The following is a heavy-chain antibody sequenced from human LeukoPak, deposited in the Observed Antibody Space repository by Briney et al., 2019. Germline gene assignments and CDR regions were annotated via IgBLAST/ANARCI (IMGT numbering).Heavy chain of an antibody. Sequence: GGSLRLSCAASGFTFSSYSMNWVRQAPGKGLEWVSSISSSSSYIYYADSVKGRFTISRDNAKNSLYLQMNGLRAEDTAVYYCARDGYYDFWSGYYTATEDDAFDIWGQGTMVTVSS. CDR2: ISSSSSYI. J-gene: IGHJ3*02. V-gene: IGHV3-21*01. D-gene: IGHD3-3*01. CDR3: ARDGYYDFWSGYYTATEDDAFDI. CDR1: GFTFSSYS.